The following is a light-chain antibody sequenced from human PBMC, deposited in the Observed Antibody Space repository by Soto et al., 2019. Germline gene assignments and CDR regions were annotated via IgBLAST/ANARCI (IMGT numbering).Light chain of an antibody. CDR3: QQYNSPGT. J-gene: IGKJ1*01. CDR2: DAS. V-gene: IGKV1-5*01. Sequence: DIQMTQSPSSLSASVGDRVTITCRASQSVSNYLHWYQQKPGKAPNLLIYDASSLQSGVPSRFSGSGSGTEFTLTISSLQPDDFATYYCQQYNSPGTFGQGTKVDIK. CDR1: QSVSNY.